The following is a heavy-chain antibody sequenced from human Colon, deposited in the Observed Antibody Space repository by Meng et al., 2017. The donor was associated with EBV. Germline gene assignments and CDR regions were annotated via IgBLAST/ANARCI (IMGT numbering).Heavy chain of an antibody. Sequence: QLPLPEAGPVLVRPTETLSLTVSVSGDSISGSGDYWGWVRQPPGKGLEWIGNIYYTGSTYYNPSLKSRVTISVDTSKNQFSLKVTSMTAADTAVYYCARDGPLLWGPGTLVTVSS. CDR2: IYYTGST. V-gene: IGHV4-39*07. J-gene: IGHJ4*02. CDR3: ARDGPLL. CDR1: GDSISGSGDY.